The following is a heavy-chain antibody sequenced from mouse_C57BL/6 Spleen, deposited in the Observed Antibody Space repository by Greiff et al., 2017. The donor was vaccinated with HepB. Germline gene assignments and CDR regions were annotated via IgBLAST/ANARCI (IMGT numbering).Heavy chain of an antibody. CDR2: IYPGDGDT. CDR3: SHGRYYAMDD. J-gene: IGHJ4*01. Sequence: VKVVESGAELVKPGASVKISCKASGYAFSSYWMNWVKQRPGKGLEWIGQIYPGDGDTNYNGKFKGKATLTADNSSSTAYMQLSSLTSEDSAVYFCSHGRYYAMDDWGQGTSVTVSS. V-gene: IGHV1-80*01. CDR1: GYAFSSYW. D-gene: IGHD1-1*02.